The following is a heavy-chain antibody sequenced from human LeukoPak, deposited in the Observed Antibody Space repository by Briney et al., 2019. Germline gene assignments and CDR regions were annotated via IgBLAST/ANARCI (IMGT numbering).Heavy chain of an antibody. Sequence: SETLSLTCSVSGGSISSYYWSWIRQPPGKGLEWIGYIYYSGSTNYNPSLKSRVTISVDTSKNQFSLKLSSVTAADTAVYYCARHRSSASSVFDYWGQGTLVTVSS. CDR3: ARHRSSASSVFDY. CDR1: GGSISSYY. CDR2: IYYSGST. J-gene: IGHJ4*02. V-gene: IGHV4-59*08. D-gene: IGHD2-2*01.